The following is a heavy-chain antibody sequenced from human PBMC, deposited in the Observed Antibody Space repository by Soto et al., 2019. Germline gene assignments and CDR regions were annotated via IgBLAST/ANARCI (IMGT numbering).Heavy chain of an antibody. CDR3: ARERSGAFEN. J-gene: IGHJ4*02. CDR1: GFTFSDYY. D-gene: IGHD3-10*01. V-gene: IGHV3-11*01. CDR2: ITSGGTTT. Sequence: GGSLRLSCAVSGFTFSDYYMAWIRQAPGKGLEWISYITSGGTTTYYADSVKGRFTISRDNARRSLYLQMNSLTAEDTAVYYCARERSGAFENWGQGTPVTVSS.